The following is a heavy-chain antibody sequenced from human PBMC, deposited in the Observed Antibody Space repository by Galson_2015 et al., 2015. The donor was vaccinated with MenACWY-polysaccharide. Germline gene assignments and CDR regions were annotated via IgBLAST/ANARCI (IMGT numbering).Heavy chain of an antibody. CDR2: ISGNGASA. V-gene: IGHV3-23*01. CDR1: GFTFSSYT. D-gene: IGHD2-2*01. CDR3: ANPGLSTGRASDVDS. Sequence: SLRLSCAASGFTFSSYTMSWVRQAPGKGLEWVSVISGNGASAYYADSVKGRFTISRDNSRNTLYLQMNSLRAEDTAIYYCANPGLSTGRASDVDSWGQGTLVTVSS. J-gene: IGHJ4*02.